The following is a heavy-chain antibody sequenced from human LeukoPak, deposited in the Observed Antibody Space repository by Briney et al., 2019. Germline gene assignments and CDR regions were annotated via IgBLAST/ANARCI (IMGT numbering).Heavy chain of an antibody. J-gene: IGHJ4*02. CDR2: INHSGST. CDR3: ARGFPSGEVITTHFDY. Sequence: SETLSLTCAVYGGSFSGYYWSWIRQPPGKGLEWIGEINHSGSTNYNPSLKSRVTISVDTSKNQFSLKLSSVTAADTAVYYCARGFPSGEVITTHFDYWGQGTLVTVSS. V-gene: IGHV4-34*01. D-gene: IGHD3-22*01. CDR1: GGSFSGYY.